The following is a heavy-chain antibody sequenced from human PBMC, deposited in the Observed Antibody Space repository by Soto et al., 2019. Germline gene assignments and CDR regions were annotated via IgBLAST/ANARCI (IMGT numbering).Heavy chain of an antibody. D-gene: IGHD3-22*01. CDR2: ISAHTGSS. V-gene: IGHV1-18*01. Sequence: QVQLVQSGAEVKKPGASVKVSCKASGYTFTSSGMSWVRQAPGQGLECMGWISAHTGSSEYAQRFQGRVTMTTDRSTSTAYVELRSLRSDDTAVYYCARAFFYQGSDSRGYSFDAFDFWGPGTLVTVSS. CDR1: GYTFTSSG. J-gene: IGHJ3*01. CDR3: ARAFFYQGSDSRGYSFDAFDF.